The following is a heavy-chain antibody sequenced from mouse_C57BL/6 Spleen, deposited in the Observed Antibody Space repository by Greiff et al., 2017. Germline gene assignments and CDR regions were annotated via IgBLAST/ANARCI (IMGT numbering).Heavy chain of an antibody. CDR1: GYTFTDYY. V-gene: IGHV1-26*01. J-gene: IGHJ2*01. Sequence: EVQLQQSGPELVKPGASVKISCKASGYTFTDYYMNWVKQRPGKSLEWIGDINPNNGGTSYNQKIKGKATLTVDKSSSTAYMELRSRTSEDSAVYYCAREGYDDDEDYVDYWGQGTTLTVSS. CDR3: AREGYDDDEDYVDY. D-gene: IGHD2-4*01. CDR2: INPNNGGT.